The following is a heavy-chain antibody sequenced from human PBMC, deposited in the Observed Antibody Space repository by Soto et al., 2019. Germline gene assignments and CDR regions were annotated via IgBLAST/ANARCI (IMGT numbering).Heavy chain of an antibody. Sequence: ASVKVSCKASGYTVTSYDINWVRQATGQGLEWMGWMNPNSGNTGYAQKFQGRVTMTRNTSISTAYMELSSLRSEDTAVYYYARSPIKTWYYYGSGYNWFDPWGQGTLVTVSS. CDR3: ARSPIKTWYYYGSGYNWFDP. J-gene: IGHJ5*02. D-gene: IGHD3-10*01. CDR2: MNPNSGNT. V-gene: IGHV1-8*01. CDR1: GYTVTSYD.